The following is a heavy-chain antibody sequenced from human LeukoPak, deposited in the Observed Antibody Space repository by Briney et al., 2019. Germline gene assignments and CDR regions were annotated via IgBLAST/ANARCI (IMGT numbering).Heavy chain of an antibody. CDR2: IKQDGIET. CDR1: GFNSGNYW. Sequence: GGSLRLSCAASGFNSGNYWMSWVRQAPGQRLEWLANIKQDGIETYYSDSVKGRFTISRDSARNSVYLQMNSLRADETAVYFCARFIASPGPDAFDIWGQGTLVTVSS. J-gene: IGHJ3*02. V-gene: IGHV3-7*01. CDR3: ARFIASPGPDAFDI. D-gene: IGHD6-13*01.